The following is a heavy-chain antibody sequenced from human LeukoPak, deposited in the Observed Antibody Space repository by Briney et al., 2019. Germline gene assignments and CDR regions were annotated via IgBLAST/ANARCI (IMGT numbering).Heavy chain of an antibody. CDR2: INPNSGGT. CDR3: ARDGPLGGAFDI. V-gene: IGHV1-2*02. J-gene: IGHJ3*02. Sequence: ASVKVSCXASGYTFTGYYIHWVRQAPGQGLEWMGWINPNSGGTKYAQKLQGRVTMTRDTSISTAYMDLSRLRSDDTAVYFCARDGPLGGAFDIWGQGTMVTISS. D-gene: IGHD3-16*01. CDR1: GYTFTGYY.